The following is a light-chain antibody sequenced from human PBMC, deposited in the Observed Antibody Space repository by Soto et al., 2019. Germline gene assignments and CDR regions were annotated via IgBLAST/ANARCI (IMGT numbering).Light chain of an antibody. V-gene: IGKV3D-15*01. CDR3: QQYNDWPPT. Sequence: EIVMTQSPATLSVSPGERATLPCRASQSVSSNLIWYQQKPGQAPRLLIYGASTRATDIPARFSGSGSGTEFTLTISSLQSEDFAVYYCQQYNDWPPTFGQGTKVDIK. CDR2: GAS. CDR1: QSVSSN. J-gene: IGKJ1*01.